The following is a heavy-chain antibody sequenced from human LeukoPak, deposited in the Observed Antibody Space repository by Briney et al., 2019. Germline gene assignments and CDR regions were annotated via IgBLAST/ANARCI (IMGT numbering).Heavy chain of an antibody. CDR2: IIPIFGTA. CDR1: VGTFSSYA. V-gene: IGHV1-69*01. CDR3: ATSLEADPYCSSTSCYGSYYYYGMDV. D-gene: IGHD2-2*01. J-gene: IGHJ6*02. Sequence: SVKVSCKASVGTFSSYAISWVRQAPGQGLEWMGGIIPIFGTANYAQKFQGRVTITADESTSTAYMELSSLRSEDTAVYYCATSLEADPYCSSTSCYGSYYYYGMDVWGQGTTVTVSS.